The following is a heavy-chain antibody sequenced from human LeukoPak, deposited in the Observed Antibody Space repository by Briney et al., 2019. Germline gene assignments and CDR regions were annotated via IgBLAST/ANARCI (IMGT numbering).Heavy chain of an antibody. CDR3: ARDRVWGGSDAFDI. Sequence: SETLSLTCTVSGGSISSYYWSWIRQPPGKGLEWIGYIYYSGSTNYNPSLKSRVTISVDTSKNQFPLKLSSVTAADTAVYYCARDRVWGGSDAFDIWGQGTMVTVSS. V-gene: IGHV4-59*01. CDR1: GGSISSYY. D-gene: IGHD5-12*01. J-gene: IGHJ3*02. CDR2: IYYSGST.